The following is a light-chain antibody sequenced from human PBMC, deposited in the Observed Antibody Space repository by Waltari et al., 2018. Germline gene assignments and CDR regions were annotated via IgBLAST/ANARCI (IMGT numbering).Light chain of an antibody. V-gene: IGLV4-69*01. J-gene: IGLJ3*02. CDR3: QTWATGIRV. Sequence: QLVLTQSPSASASLGASVKLTCTLSSWHSNYAIAWHQPQEEKGPRFLMRLNSDGSHSKGDGIPDRFSGSSSGAERYLTISSLQSEDEADYYCQTWATGIRVFGGGTKLTVL. CDR2: LNSDGSH. CDR1: SWHSNYA.